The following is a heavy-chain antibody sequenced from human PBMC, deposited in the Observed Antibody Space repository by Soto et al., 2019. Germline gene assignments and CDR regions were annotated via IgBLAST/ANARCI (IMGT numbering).Heavy chain of an antibody. CDR1: GFTFNNAW. D-gene: IGHD3-10*02. CDR3: TTVTVVNVHSDY. V-gene: IGHV3-15*01. J-gene: IGHJ4*02. Sequence: GGSLRLSCVVSGFTFNNAWMSWVRQAPGRGLEWVGRIKSKSEGETTDYAAPVKGRFTISRDDSKNTLYLQMDSLRTEDTAVYYCTTVTVVNVHSDYWGQGTLVTVSS. CDR2: IKSKSEGETT.